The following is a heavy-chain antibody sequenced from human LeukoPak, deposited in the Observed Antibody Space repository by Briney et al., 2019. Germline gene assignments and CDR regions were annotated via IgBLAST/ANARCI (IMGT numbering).Heavy chain of an antibody. V-gene: IGHV4-59*01. CDR2: IYYSGSGST. Sequence: SETLSLTCTVSGGSISNSYWSWIRQPPGKGLEWIGYIYYSGSGSTNYNPSLKSRITISVDTSKKHFSLKLSSVTAADTAVYYCARLRPSGMGGGFDYWGQGTLVTVSS. CDR1: GGSISNSY. J-gene: IGHJ4*02. D-gene: IGHD3-10*01. CDR3: ARLRPSGMGGGFDY.